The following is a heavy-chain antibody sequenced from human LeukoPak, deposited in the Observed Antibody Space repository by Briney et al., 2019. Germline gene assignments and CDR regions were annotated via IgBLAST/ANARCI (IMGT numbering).Heavy chain of an antibody. CDR3: ARHIGLTTRYLDY. CDR1: GYKFTNYW. CDR2: IYPDDSDT. Sequence: GESLKISCNGSGYKFTNYWIAWVRQMPGKGLEWMGMIYPDDSDTRYSPSFQGHVTISVDKSTTTAYLQWSSLKASDTAMYYCARHIGLTTRYLDYWGQGTLVTVSS. J-gene: IGHJ4*02. D-gene: IGHD4/OR15-4a*01. V-gene: IGHV5-51*01.